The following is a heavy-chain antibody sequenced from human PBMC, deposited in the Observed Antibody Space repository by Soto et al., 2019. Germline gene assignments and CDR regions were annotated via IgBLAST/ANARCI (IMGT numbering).Heavy chain of an antibody. D-gene: IGHD3-10*01. J-gene: IGHJ5*02. V-gene: IGHV4-34*01. CDR1: GGSFRNYY. Sequence: SETLSLTCGVHGGSFRNYYWIWVRQPPGKGLEWIGEVNHSGEATYNPSLQSRVSISLDTYNNHFSLKMTSVTAADTAIYFCARAERFPRYWFDPWGQGTQVTVSS. CDR3: ARAERFPRYWFDP. CDR2: VNHSGEA.